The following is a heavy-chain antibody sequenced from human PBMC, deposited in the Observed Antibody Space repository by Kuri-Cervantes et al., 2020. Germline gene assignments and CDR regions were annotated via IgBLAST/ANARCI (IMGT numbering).Heavy chain of an antibody. Sequence: SETLSLTCTVSGGSISSGSYYWSWIRQPAGKGLEWIGRIYTSGTTNYNPSLKSRVTISEDTSKNQFSLKLSSVTAADTATYYCARVKSGGIDYWGQGTLVTVSS. D-gene: IGHD2-15*01. V-gene: IGHV4-61*02. J-gene: IGHJ4*02. CDR1: GGSISSGSYY. CDR2: IYTSGTT. CDR3: ARVKSGGIDY.